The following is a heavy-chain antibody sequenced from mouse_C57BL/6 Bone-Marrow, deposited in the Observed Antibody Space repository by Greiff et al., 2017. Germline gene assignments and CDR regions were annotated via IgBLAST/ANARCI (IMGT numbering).Heavy chain of an antibody. V-gene: IGHV2-9-1*01. J-gene: IGHJ4*01. CDR3: ARVNYYGSRDAMDY. Sequence: QVQLKESGPGLVAPSQSLSITCTVSGFSLTSYAISWVRQPPGKGLEWLGEIWPGGGTNYNYALKSGLSICKENSKSQVFLKMNSLQTEDTARYYGARVNYYGSRDAMDYWGQGTSVTVSS. CDR2: IWPGGGT. CDR1: GFSLTSYA. D-gene: IGHD1-1*01.